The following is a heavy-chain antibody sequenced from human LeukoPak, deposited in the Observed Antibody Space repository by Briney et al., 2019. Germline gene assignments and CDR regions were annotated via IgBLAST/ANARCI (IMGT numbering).Heavy chain of an antibody. V-gene: IGHV3-23*01. J-gene: IGHJ3*02. CDR3: AKTAVKWELRDAFDI. Sequence: PGGSLRLSCAASGFTFTNYAMSWVRQAPGKGLEWVSPISVSGNTTYYADSVKGRFTISRDNSKNTLYLQMNSLRAEDTAVYYCAKTAVKWELRDAFDIWGQGTMVTVSS. CDR1: GFTFTNYA. D-gene: IGHD1-26*01. CDR2: ISVSGNTT.